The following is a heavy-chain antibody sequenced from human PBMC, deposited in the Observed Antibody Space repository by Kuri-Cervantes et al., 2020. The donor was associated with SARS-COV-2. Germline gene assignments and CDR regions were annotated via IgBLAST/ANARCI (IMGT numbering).Heavy chain of an antibody. CDR2: VDNSGST. Sequence: SETLSLTCAASGGSISRGSYYWSWIRQPPGKGLEWIGDVDNSGSTNSNPSLKTRVTISVDTSKNQFSLRLSSVTAADTAVYFCAKYGTGGYLSTYFGRGSWFDPWGQGTLVTVSS. J-gene: IGHJ5*02. CDR1: GGSISRGSYY. CDR3: AKYGTGGYLSTYFGRGSWFDP. D-gene: IGHD3-22*01. V-gene: IGHV4-61*01.